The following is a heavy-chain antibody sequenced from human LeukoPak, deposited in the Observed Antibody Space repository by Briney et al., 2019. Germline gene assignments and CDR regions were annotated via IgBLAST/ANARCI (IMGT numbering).Heavy chain of an antibody. J-gene: IGHJ4*02. CDR3: ARVSGDYWAIDY. D-gene: IGHD4-17*01. CDR1: GFTFSSHW. CDR2: INSGGSSA. Sequence: PGGSLRLSCAASGFTFSSHWMHWVRQAPGKGLVWVSRINSGGSSASYGGPVEGRFTISRDNAKNTLYLQMNSLRAGDTAVYYCARVSGDYWAIDYWGQGTLVTVSS. V-gene: IGHV3-74*01.